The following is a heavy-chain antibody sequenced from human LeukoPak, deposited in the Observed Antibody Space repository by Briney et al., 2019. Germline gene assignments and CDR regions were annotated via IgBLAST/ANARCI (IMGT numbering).Heavy chain of an antibody. CDR2: IYHSGST. D-gene: IGHD3-9*01. CDR1: GGSFSSYY. J-gene: IGHJ3*01. V-gene: IGHV4-59*01. CDR3: GREDDILTGYYLSAFDL. Sequence: PSETLSLTCAVSGGSFSSYYWSWIRQPPGKGLEWIGYIYHSGSTNYNPSLKSRVTISVDTSKNQFSLKLSSVTAADTAVYYCGREDDILTGYYLSAFDLWPQGTMHSVSS.